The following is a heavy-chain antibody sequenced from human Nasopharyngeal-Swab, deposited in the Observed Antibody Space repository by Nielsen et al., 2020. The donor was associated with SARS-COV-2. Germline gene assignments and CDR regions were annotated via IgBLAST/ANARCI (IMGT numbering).Heavy chain of an antibody. Sequence: GESLTMSGAASGFTFNNYNFNWVRQAPGKGPEWVSSISSSSSYIYYADSVKCRFTIFRDNAKNSLYLQMSSLRAEDTDVYYCARDGLDYDFWSAYFMDVWGQGTTVTRLL. CDR2: ISSSSSYI. CDR1: GFTFNNYN. D-gene: IGHD3-3*01. J-gene: IGHJ6*02. V-gene: IGHV3-21*01. CDR3: ARDGLDYDFWSAYFMDV.